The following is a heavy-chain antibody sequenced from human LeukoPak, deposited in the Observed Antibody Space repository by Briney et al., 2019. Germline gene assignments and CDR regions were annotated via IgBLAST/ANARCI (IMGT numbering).Heavy chain of an antibody. V-gene: IGHV3-23*01. CDR1: GFTFSSYA. J-gene: IGHJ4*02. Sequence: PGGSLRLSCAASGFTFSSYAMSWVRQAPGKGLEWASAISGSGGSTYYADSVKGRFTISRDNSKNTLYLQMNSLRAEDTAVYYCAKDPARIAAAGTGYDYWGQGTLVTVSS. CDR3: AKDPARIAAAGTGYDY. D-gene: IGHD6-13*01. CDR2: ISGSGGST.